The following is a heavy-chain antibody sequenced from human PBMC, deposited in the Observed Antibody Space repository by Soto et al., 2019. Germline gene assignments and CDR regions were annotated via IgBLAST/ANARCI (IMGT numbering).Heavy chain of an antibody. CDR1: GFTFSSYA. CDR3: APTGPGDPFFDY. J-gene: IGHJ4*02. D-gene: IGHD7-27*01. CDR2: ISYDGSNK. Sequence: GGSLRLSCAASGFTFSSYAMHWVRQAPGKGLEWVAVISYDGSNKYYADSVKGRFTISRDNSKNTLYLQMNSLRAEDTAVYYCAPTGPGDPFFDYWGQGTLVTVSS. V-gene: IGHV3-30*04.